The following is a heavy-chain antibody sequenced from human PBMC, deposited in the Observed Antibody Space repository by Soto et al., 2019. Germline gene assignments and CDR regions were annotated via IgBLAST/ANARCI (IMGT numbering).Heavy chain of an antibody. Sequence: QVQLVQSGAEVKKPGASVKVSCKASGYTFTSYDINWVRQAPGQGLEWMGWLTPNSGNTGYAQKFQGRVTMTRNTSISTAYMELSSLRSEDTAGYYCGTWPYYYYGMDVWGQGTTVTVSS. V-gene: IGHV1-8*01. CDR3: GTWPYYYYGMDV. CDR2: LTPNSGNT. CDR1: GYTFTSYD. J-gene: IGHJ6*02.